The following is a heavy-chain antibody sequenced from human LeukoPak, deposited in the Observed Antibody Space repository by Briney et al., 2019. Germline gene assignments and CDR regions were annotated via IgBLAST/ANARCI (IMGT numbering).Heavy chain of an antibody. Sequence: SETLSLTCTVSGGSISSGDYYWSWIRQPPGKGLEWIGYIYYSGSTNYNPSLKSRVTISVDTSKNQFSLKLSSVTAADTAVYYCARGGKYYGDYWYFDLWGRGTLVTVSS. J-gene: IGHJ2*01. V-gene: IGHV4-61*08. D-gene: IGHD4-17*01. CDR3: ARGGKYYGDYWYFDL. CDR2: IYYSGST. CDR1: GGSISSGDYY.